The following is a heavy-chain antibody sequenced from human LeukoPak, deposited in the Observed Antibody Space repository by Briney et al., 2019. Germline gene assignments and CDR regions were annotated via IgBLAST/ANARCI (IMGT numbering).Heavy chain of an antibody. D-gene: IGHD6-25*01. CDR2: IYYSGST. J-gene: IGHJ4*02. Sequence: PSETLSLTCTVSGGSISSGDYYWGWIRQPPGKGLEWIGSIYYSGSTYYNPSLKSRVTISVDTSKNQFSLKLTSVTAADTAVFYCSRVTAAGTPFDSWGQGTLVTVSS. CDR1: GGSISSGDYY. CDR3: SRVTAAGTPFDS. V-gene: IGHV4-39*07.